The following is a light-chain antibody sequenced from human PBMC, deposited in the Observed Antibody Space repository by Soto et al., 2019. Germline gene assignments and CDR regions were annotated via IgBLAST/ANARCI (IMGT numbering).Light chain of an antibody. V-gene: IGKV4-1*01. J-gene: IGKJ1*01. CDR2: WAS. Sequence: DIVMTQSPDSLAVSLGERATINCKSSQSILYNSNNKNYLAWYQQKPGQPPKLLISWASTRESGVPDRFSGSGSGTDFTLTISSLQAADVAVYCCQQYYSTPLTFGHGTKVEIK. CDR1: QSILYNSNNKNY. CDR3: QQYYSTPLT.